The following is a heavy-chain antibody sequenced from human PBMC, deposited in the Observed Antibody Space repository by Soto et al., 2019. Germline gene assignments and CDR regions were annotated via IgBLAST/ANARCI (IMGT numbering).Heavy chain of an antibody. V-gene: IGHV3-30*18. D-gene: IGHD3-22*01. CDR2: ISYDGSNK. CDR1: GFTFSSYG. CDR3: AKDRAYYYDSSRYSPEFNY. J-gene: IGHJ4*02. Sequence: QVQLVESGGGVVQPGRSLRLSCAASGFTFSSYGMHWVRQAPGKGLEWVAVISYDGSNKYYADSVKGRFTISRDNSKNTLYLQMNSLRAEDTAVYYCAKDRAYYYDSSRYSPEFNYWGQGTLVTVSS.